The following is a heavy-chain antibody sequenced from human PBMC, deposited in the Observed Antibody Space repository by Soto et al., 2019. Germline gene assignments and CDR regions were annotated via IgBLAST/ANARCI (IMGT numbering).Heavy chain of an antibody. D-gene: IGHD3-16*01. V-gene: IGHV3-13*01. CDR1: GFTFSYYD. Sequence: EVQLVESGGALVPPGGSLRLSCAASGFTFSYYDMHWVRQAEGKGLEWVAAIGTSDDTYYADSVQGRFSISREDVKDSLYLQMSSLRAEDTAVYYCARGLLGAIDYWGQGTLVTVSS. CDR2: IGTSDDT. J-gene: IGHJ4*02. CDR3: ARGLLGAIDY.